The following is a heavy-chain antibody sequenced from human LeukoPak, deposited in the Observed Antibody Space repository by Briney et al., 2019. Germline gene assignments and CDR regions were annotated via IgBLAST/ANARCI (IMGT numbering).Heavy chain of an antibody. CDR1: GGSISSGGYD. Sequence: SETLSLTCTVSGGSISSGGYDWSWIRQHPGKGLEWIGYIYYSGSTYYNPSLKSRVTISVDTSKNQFSLKLSSVTAADTAVHYCARDRSYYDRSGFFDYWGQGTLVTVSS. CDR2: IYYSGST. CDR3: ARDRSYYDRSGFFDY. J-gene: IGHJ4*02. V-gene: IGHV4-31*03. D-gene: IGHD3-22*01.